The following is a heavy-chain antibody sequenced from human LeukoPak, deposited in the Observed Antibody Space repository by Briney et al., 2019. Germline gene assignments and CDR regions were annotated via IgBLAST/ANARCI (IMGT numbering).Heavy chain of an antibody. J-gene: IGHJ4*02. V-gene: IGHV3-30*04. CDR1: GFIFSSYA. CDR2: LRYDGSTK. Sequence: GGSLRLSCAASGFIFSSYAMHWVRRAPGKGLEWVAFLRYDGSTKYYADSVKGRFTISRDNSKNTLYLQMNSLRPEDTAVYCCANGYEFESWGQGALVTVSS. CDR3: ANGYEFES. D-gene: IGHD2-2*01.